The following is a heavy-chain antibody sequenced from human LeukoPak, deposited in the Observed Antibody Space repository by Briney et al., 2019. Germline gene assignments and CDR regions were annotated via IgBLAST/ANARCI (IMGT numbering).Heavy chain of an antibody. CDR3: AIRPGGLAGNY. Sequence: GGSLRLSCAASGFTFSSYEMNWVRQAPGKGLEWVSYISSSGSTIYYADSVKGRFTISRDNAKNSLYLQMNNLRAEDTAVYYCAIRPGGLAGNYWGQGTLVTVSS. J-gene: IGHJ4*02. CDR1: GFTFSSYE. V-gene: IGHV3-48*03. CDR2: ISSSGSTI. D-gene: IGHD2-2*01.